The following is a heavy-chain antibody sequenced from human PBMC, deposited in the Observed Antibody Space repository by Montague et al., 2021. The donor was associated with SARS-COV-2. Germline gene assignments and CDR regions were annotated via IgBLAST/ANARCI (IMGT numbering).Heavy chain of an antibody. CDR1: GFTFSSHD. CDR2: INYSGGSI. Sequence: SLRLSCAASGFTFSSHDMNWVRQPLGKGLEWVSNINYSGGSIYYADSVKGRFTISRDNSNNMLYLQMNNLRAEDTAIYYCTKDYNWNDNYWGRGTLATVSS. CDR3: TKDYNWNDNY. D-gene: IGHD1-20*01. V-gene: IGHV3-23*01. J-gene: IGHJ4*02.